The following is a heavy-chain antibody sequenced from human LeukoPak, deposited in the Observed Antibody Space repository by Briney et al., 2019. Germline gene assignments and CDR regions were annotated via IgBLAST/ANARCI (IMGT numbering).Heavy chain of an antibody. CDR3: ARVLGRNYNYYYGMDV. Sequence: GASAKVSCKASGGTFSSYAISWVRQAPGQGLEWMGGIIPIFGTANYAQKFQGRVTITADESTSTAYMELSSLRSEDTAVYYCARVLGRNYNYYYGMDVWGQGTTVTVSS. D-gene: IGHD1-14*01. CDR1: GGTFSSYA. J-gene: IGHJ6*02. CDR2: IIPIFGTA. V-gene: IGHV1-69*13.